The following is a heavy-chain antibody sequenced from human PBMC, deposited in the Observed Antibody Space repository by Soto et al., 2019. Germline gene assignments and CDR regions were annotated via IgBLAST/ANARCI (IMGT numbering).Heavy chain of an antibody. CDR1: GGSVNSGNYY. V-gene: IGHV4-34*01. CDR2: MSHSGGT. D-gene: IGHD1-1*01. Sequence: QVQLQQWGAGLLKPSETLSLTCAVFGGSVNSGNYYWSWIRQPPGKGLEWIGEMSHSGGTHFNPSLKGRVTISVDTSKNQFYLKMSSVTAADTALYYCARVERGTATTVVDAFDIWGPGTMVTVSS. CDR3: ARVERGTATTVVDAFDI. J-gene: IGHJ3*02.